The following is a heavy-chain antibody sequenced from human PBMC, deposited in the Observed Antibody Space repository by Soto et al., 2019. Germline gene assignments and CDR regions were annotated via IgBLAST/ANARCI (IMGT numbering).Heavy chain of an antibody. CDR2: IYYSGTT. V-gene: IGHV4-59*01. J-gene: IGHJ4*02. CDR1: GGSISGYY. D-gene: IGHD3-10*01. CDR3: AGESYYGSGATVVAY. Sequence: QVQLQESGPGLVRPSETLSLTCTVSGGSISGYYWSWIRQPPGKGLEWIGYIYYSGTTSYNPSLTSRITTSVDTSKNQFSLKGNSVTAADTAVYYCAGESYYGSGATVVAYWGQGTLVTVSS.